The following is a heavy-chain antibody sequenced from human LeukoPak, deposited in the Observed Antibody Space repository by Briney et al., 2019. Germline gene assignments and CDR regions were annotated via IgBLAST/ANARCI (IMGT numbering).Heavy chain of an antibody. CDR3: ARARRHTEYWYFDL. V-gene: IGHV6-1*01. Sequence: SQTLSLTCAISGDSVSSNSATWNWIRQSPSRGLEWLGRTYYRSKWYNDYAVSVKSRITINPDTFKNQFSLQLNSVTPEDTAAYYCARARRHTEYWYFDLWGRGTLVTVSS. CDR1: GDSVSSNSAT. CDR2: TYYRSKWYN. J-gene: IGHJ2*01. D-gene: IGHD3-16*02.